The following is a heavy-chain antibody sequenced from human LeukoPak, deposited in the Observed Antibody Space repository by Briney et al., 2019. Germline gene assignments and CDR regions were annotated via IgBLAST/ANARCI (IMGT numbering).Heavy chain of an antibody. CDR1: GFTFEDYG. V-gene: IGHV3-20*04. CDR2: IDRNGGTT. Sequence: AGSLRLSCAASGFTFEDYGMSWLRQAPGKGLEWVAGIDRNGGTTGHAHSVKGRFTISRDNAEKHLFLQMKTLRAEDTALYYCARDERYYDGRYYPYAFDIWGQGTMVSLSS. D-gene: IGHD3-22*01. CDR3: ARDERYYDGRYYPYAFDI. J-gene: IGHJ3*02.